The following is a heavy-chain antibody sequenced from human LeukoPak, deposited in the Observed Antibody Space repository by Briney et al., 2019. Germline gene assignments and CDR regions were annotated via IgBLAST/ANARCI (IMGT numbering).Heavy chain of an antibody. CDR3: ARGSGGWSIDY. D-gene: IGHD6-19*01. CDR1: GGSISSGSYY. CDR2: IYTSGST. Sequence: PSETLSLTCTVSGGSISSGSYYWSWIRQPAGKGLEWIGRIYTSGSTNYNPSLKSRVTISVDTSKNQFSLKLSSVTAADTAVYYCARGSGGWSIDYWGRGTLVTVSS. J-gene: IGHJ4*02. V-gene: IGHV4-61*02.